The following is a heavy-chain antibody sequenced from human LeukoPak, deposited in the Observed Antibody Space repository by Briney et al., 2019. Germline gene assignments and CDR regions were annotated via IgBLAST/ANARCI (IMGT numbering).Heavy chain of an antibody. V-gene: IGHV3-74*01. D-gene: IGHD3-22*01. Sequence: GGSLRLSCAASGFTFSSYWVHSVRQAPGKGLVWVSRINSDGSSTSYADSVKGRFTISRDNAKNTLYLQMNSLRAEDTAVYYCATSLYYYDSSGYYPLDYWGQGTLVTVSS. CDR1: GFTFSSYW. CDR2: INSDGSST. J-gene: IGHJ4*02. CDR3: ATSLYYYDSSGYYPLDY.